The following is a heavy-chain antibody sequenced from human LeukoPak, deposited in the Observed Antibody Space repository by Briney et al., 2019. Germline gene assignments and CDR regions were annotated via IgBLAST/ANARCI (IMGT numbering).Heavy chain of an antibody. J-gene: IGHJ4*02. CDR2: IRYDGSNK. D-gene: IGHD4-17*01. Sequence: QPGGSLRLSCAASGFTFSSYGMHWVRQAPGKGLEWVAFIRYDGSNKYYADSVKGRFTISRDNSKNTLYLQMNSLRAEDTAVYYCAKDHDYGDYDDGWVGYYFDYWGQGTLVTVSS. CDR3: AKDHDYGDYDDGWVGYYFDY. V-gene: IGHV3-30*02. CDR1: GFTFSSYG.